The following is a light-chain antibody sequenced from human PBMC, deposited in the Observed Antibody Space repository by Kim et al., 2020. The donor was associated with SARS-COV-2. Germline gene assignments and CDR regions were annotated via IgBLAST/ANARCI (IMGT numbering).Light chain of an antibody. V-gene: IGLV2-14*03. Sequence: GQSITISGTGTSNDVGGYNYVSWYQQHPGKAPKLIIYDVYNRPSGVSNRFSGSKSGNTASLTISGLQAEDEADYYCSSYSSTSTVEFGGGTQLTVL. J-gene: IGLJ2*01. CDR2: DVY. CDR1: SNDVGGYNY. CDR3: SSYSSTSTVE.